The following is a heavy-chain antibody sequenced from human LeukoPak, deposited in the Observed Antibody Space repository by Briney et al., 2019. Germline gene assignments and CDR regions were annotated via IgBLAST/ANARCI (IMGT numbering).Heavy chain of an antibody. CDR2: ICYSGST. Sequence: TSETLSLTCTVSGGSISSGGYYWSWIRQHPGKGLEWIGYICYSGSTYYNPSLKSRVTISVDTSKNQFSLKLSSVTAADTAVYYCARRGDGSAEFDYWGQGTLVTVSS. CDR3: ARRGDGSAEFDY. CDR1: GGSISSGGYY. V-gene: IGHV4-31*03. J-gene: IGHJ4*02. D-gene: IGHD3-10*01.